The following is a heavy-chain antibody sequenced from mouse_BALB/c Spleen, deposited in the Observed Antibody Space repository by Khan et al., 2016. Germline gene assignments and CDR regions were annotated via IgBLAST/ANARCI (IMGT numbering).Heavy chain of an antibody. D-gene: IGHD1-1*02. V-gene: IGHV3-2*02. J-gene: IGHJ3*01. Sequence: EVKLEESGPGLVKPSQSLSLTCTVTGYSITSDYAWNWLRQFPGNKLEWMGYISYSGNTHYIPSLKSRIPITRDTSKNQFFLQLNSVTTEDTATYYCAREDYSWFAYWGQGTLVTVSA. CDR3: AREDYSWFAY. CDR1: GYSITSDYA. CDR2: ISYSGNT.